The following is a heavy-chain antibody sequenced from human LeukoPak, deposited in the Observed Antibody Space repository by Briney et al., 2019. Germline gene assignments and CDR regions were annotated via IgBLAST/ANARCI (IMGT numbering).Heavy chain of an antibody. V-gene: IGHV4-59*01. Sequence: SETLSLTCTVSGGSISSYYWSWLRQPPGKGLEWIGYIYYSGSTNYNPSLKSRVTISVDTSKNQFSLKLSSVTAADTAVYYCARWPAYYYDSSGYYYRDYWGQGTLVTVSS. CDR3: ARWPAYYYDSSGYYYRDY. CDR1: GGSISSYY. J-gene: IGHJ4*02. D-gene: IGHD3-22*01. CDR2: IYYSGST.